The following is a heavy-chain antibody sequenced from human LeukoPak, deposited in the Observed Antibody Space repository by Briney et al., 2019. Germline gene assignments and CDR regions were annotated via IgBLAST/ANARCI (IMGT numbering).Heavy chain of an antibody. D-gene: IGHD2-2*01. V-gene: IGHV3-30*18. J-gene: IGHJ4*02. CDR2: ISYDGSNK. Sequence: PGRSLRLSCAASGFTFSTYGMHWVRQAPGKGLEWVAVISYDGSNKYYADSVKGRFTISRDNSKNTLYLQMNSLRAEDMAVYYCAKDRPRSWAIPAATLDFWGQGTLVTVSS. CDR3: AKDRPRSWAIPAATLDF. CDR1: GFTFSTYG.